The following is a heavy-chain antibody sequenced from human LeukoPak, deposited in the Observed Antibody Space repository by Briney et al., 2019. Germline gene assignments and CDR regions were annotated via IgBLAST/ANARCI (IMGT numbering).Heavy chain of an antibody. D-gene: IGHD3-10*01. CDR1: GYTFTSYG. CDR2: ISSYNGNT. J-gene: IGHJ6*03. V-gene: IGHV1-18*01. Sequence: GASVKVSCKASGYTFTSYGISWVRQAPGQGLEWMGWISSYNGNTNYAQKLQGRVTMTSDTSTTTAYMELKSLRSDDTAVYYCAKGRGNTVVRGVIYYFYYMDVWGKGTTVTVSS. CDR3: AKGRGNTVVRGVIYYFYYMDV.